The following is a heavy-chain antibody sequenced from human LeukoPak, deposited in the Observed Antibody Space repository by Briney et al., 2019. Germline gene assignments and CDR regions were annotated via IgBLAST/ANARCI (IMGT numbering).Heavy chain of an antibody. CDR3: ARDSPQALAILHAFDI. J-gene: IGHJ3*02. CDR1: GFTFSSYT. D-gene: IGHD5-12*01. Sequence: GGSLRLSCAASGFTFSSYTMNWVRQAPGKGPEWVSKISSSSSTIYYADPVKGRFTISRDNAKNSLYLQMNSLRAEDTAVYYCARDSPQALAILHAFDIWGHGTMVTVSS. CDR2: ISSSSSTI. V-gene: IGHV3-48*01.